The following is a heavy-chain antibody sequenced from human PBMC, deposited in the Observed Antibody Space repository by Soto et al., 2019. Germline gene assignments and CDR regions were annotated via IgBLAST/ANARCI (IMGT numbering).Heavy chain of an antibody. CDR2: ISSSSSYI. CDR1: GFTFSSYS. V-gene: IGHV3-21*01. J-gene: IGHJ5*02. CDR3: ARRHGSDIVVVVAATDWFDP. D-gene: IGHD2-15*01. Sequence: PGVSLRLSCAASGFTFSSYSMNWVRQAPGKGLEWVSSISSSSSYIYYADSVKGRFTISRDNAKNSLYLQMNSLRAEDTAVYCFARRHGSDIVVVVAATDWFDPWGQGTLVTVSS.